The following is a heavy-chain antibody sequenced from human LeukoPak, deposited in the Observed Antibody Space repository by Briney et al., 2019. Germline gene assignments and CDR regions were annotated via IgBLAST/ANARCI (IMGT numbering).Heavy chain of an antibody. CDR2: ISSSSSYI. J-gene: IGHJ6*02. CDR1: GFTFSSYS. Sequence: GGSLRLSCAASGFTFSSYSMNWVRQAPGKGLEWVSSISSSSSYIYYADSVKGRFTISRDNAKNSLYLQMNSLRAEDTAVYYCARAVLGGYSYGFNYYCYGMDVWGQGTTVTVSS. CDR3: ARAVLGGYSYGFNYYCYGMDV. V-gene: IGHV3-21*01. D-gene: IGHD5-18*01.